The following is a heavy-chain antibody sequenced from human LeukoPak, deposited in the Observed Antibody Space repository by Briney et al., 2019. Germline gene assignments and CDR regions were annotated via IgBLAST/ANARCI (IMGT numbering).Heavy chain of an antibody. CDR2: ISGDGVST. J-gene: IGHJ6*02. Sequence: PGGSLRLSCAASGFTFDDYAMHWVRQAPGKGLEWVSLISGDGVSTYYADSVKGRFTISRDNSKNSLYLQMHSLGTEDTAFYYCAKGNRRRAWNNVLTGYYRLYYYGMDVWGQGTTVTVSS. CDR3: AKGNRRRAWNNVLTGYYRLYYYGMDV. D-gene: IGHD3-9*01. V-gene: IGHV3-43*02. CDR1: GFTFDDYA.